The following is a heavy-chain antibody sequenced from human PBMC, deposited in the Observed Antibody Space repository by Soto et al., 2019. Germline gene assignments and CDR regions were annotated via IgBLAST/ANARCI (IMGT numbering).Heavy chain of an antibody. CDR1: GYTITSYG. V-gene: IGHV1-18*01. J-gene: IGHJ4*02. D-gene: IGHD3-22*01. CDR2: ISGYNGDT. Sequence: VSAKVSCKACGYTITSYGIAWVRQAPGQGLAWMGWISGYNGDTNYAQQFQGRVTLTTDTSTSTAYLEVMTLRSDDTAVYYCAREGSYHDFDYWGLGTLVTVSS. CDR3: AREGSYHDFDY.